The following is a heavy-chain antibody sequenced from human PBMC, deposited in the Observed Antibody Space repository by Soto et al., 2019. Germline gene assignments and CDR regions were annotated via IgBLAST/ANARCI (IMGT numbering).Heavy chain of an antibody. D-gene: IGHD6-13*01. CDR1: GFTFSSYG. CDR3: AKDLNHEQQLAFDY. J-gene: IGHJ4*02. Sequence: PGGSLRLSCAASGFTFSSYGMHWVRQAPGKGLEWVAVISYDGSNKYYADSVKGRFTISRDNSKNTLYLQMNSLRAEDTAVYYCAKDLNHEQQLAFDYWGQGTLVTVSS. V-gene: IGHV3-30*18. CDR2: ISYDGSNK.